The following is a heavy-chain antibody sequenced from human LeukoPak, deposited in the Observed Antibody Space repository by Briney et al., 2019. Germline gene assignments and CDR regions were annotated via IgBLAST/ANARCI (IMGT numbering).Heavy chain of an antibody. D-gene: IGHD2-15*01. CDR3: ARGRLVVAATRRWFDP. CDR2: INHSGST. CDR1: GGSFSGYY. J-gene: IGHJ5*02. V-gene: IGHV4-34*01. Sequence: SETLSLTCAAYGGSFSGYYWSWIRQPPGKGLEWIGEINHSGSTNYNPSLKSRVTISVDTSKNQFSLKLSSVTAADTAVYYCARGRLVVAATRRWFDPWGQGTLVTVSS.